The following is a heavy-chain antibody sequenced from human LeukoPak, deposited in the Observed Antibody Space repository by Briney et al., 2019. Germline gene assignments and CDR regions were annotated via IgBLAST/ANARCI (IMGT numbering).Heavy chain of an antibody. V-gene: IGHV3-33*01. CDR2: IWYDGSDK. CDR3: ARDKDYGETLDY. CDR1: GFTFNTYG. Sequence: GRSLRLSCAASGFTFNTYGMHWVRQAPGKGLEWVAVIWYDGSDKYYADSVKGRFTISRDNSKNTLYLQMNSLRAEDTAVYYCARDKDYGETLDYWGQGTLVTVSS. D-gene: IGHD4-17*01. J-gene: IGHJ4*02.